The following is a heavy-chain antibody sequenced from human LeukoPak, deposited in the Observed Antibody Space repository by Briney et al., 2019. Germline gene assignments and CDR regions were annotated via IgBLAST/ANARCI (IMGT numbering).Heavy chain of an antibody. J-gene: IGHJ4*02. Sequence: SGGSLRLSCAASGFTFNTYTMNWVRQAPGKGLEWVSSITASSTAIYSADSVKGRFTISRDNAKNFLYLQMNSLRAEDTAVYYCARTYYDILTGYNPYCDYWGQGILVTVSS. V-gene: IGHV3-21*01. CDR3: ARTYYDILTGYNPYCDY. CDR2: ITASSTAI. CDR1: GFTFNTYT. D-gene: IGHD3-9*01.